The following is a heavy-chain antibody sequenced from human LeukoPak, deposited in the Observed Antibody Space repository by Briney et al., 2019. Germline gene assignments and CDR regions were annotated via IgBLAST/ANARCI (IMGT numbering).Heavy chain of an antibody. V-gene: IGHV4-39*07. CDR1: GGSISSSSYY. CDR2: IYYSGST. D-gene: IGHD5-18*01. Sequence: PSETLSLTCTVSGGSISSSSYYWGWIRQPPGKGLEWIGSIYYSGSTYYNPSLKSRVTISVDTSKNQFSLKLSSVTAADTAVYHCARIVDTAMVDGSGGYWGQGTLVTVSS. J-gene: IGHJ4*02. CDR3: ARIVDTAMVDGSGGY.